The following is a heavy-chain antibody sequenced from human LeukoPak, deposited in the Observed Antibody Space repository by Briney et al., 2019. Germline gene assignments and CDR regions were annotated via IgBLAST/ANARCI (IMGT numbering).Heavy chain of an antibody. CDR2: IDPTGGST. V-gene: IGHV1-46*01. CDR3: ARDPRSSPDY. Sequence: GASVKVSCKASGYTFTSYYMHWVRQAPGQGLEWMGIIDPTGGSTSYAQKFQGRVTMTGDTSTSTVYMELSSLRSEDTAVYYCARDPRSSPDYWGQGTLVTVSS. CDR1: GYTFTSYY. D-gene: IGHD6-6*01. J-gene: IGHJ4*02.